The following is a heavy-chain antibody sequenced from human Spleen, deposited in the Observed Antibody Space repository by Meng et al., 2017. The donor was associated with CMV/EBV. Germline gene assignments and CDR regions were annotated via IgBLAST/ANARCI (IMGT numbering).Heavy chain of an antibody. CDR3: ARETTGALDP. V-gene: IGHV1-46*01. CDR2: ISPTDGST. CDR1: GYTFTSYY. D-gene: IGHD1-1*01. Sequence: QVQLVQSGADLKEPGDSVKLSCKASGYTFTSYYIHWVRQAPGQGLEWMGMISPTDGSTIYSQNFQGRVTMTRDTSTSTLYLQLSRLRSEDTAVYYCARETTGALDPWGQGTLVTVSS. J-gene: IGHJ5*02.